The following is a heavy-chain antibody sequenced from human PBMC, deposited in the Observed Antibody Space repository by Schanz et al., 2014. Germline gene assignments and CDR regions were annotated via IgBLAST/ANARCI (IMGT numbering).Heavy chain of an antibody. CDR3: ARAHGNNWYGKGLDY. CDR2: ISGRSSHI. D-gene: IGHD1-1*01. Sequence: VQLVESGGGVVQPGRSLRLSCAASGFIFSSYGLHWVRQAPGKGLEWVSSISGRSSHIYYADSVKGRFSISRDNAKNSLYLQLNSLRAEDTAVYYCARAHGNNWYGKGLDYWGQGTQVTVSS. V-gene: IGHV3-21*06. CDR1: GFIFSSYG. J-gene: IGHJ4*02.